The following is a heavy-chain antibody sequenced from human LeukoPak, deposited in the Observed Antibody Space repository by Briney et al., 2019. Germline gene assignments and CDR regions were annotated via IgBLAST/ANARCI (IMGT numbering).Heavy chain of an antibody. Sequence: SETLSLTCAVYGGSFSGYYWSWIRQPPGKGLEWIGEINHSGSTNYNPSLKSRVTISVDTSKNQFSLKLSSVTAADTAVYYCARGGGYSGYYLDYWGQGTLVTVS. D-gene: IGHD5-12*01. V-gene: IGHV4-34*01. J-gene: IGHJ4*02. CDR1: GGSFSGYY. CDR3: ARGGGYSGYYLDY. CDR2: INHSGST.